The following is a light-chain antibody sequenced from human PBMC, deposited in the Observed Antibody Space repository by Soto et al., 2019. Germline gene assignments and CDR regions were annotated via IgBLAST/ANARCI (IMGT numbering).Light chain of an antibody. CDR2: EVN. V-gene: IGLV2-8*01. Sequence: QSALTQPPSASGSPGQSVTISCTGTSSDVGGYNYVSWYQQYPGKAPKLMIYEVNKRPSGVPDRFSGSKSDNTASLTVSGLQAEDEAYYYCSSYAGSNYVIFGGGTKLTVL. CDR3: SSYAGSNYVI. CDR1: SSDVGGYNY. J-gene: IGLJ2*01.